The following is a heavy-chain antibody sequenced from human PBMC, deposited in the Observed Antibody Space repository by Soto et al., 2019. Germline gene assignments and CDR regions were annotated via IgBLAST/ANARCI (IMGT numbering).Heavy chain of an antibody. V-gene: IGHV4-4*02. CDR2: IYHSGST. CDR3: ARFDYGVQGPEDGMAFDI. J-gene: IGHJ3*02. D-gene: IGHD4-17*01. CDR1: SGSISSSNW. Sequence: PSETLSLTCAVSSGSISSSNWWSWVRQPPGKGLEWIGEIYHSGSTNYNPSLKSRVTISVDKSKNQFSLKLSSVTAADTAVYYCARFDYGVQGPEDGMAFDIWGQGTMVTVSS.